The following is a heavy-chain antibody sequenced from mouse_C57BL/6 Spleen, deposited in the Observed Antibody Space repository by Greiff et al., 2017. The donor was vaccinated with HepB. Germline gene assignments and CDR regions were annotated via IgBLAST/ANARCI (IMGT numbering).Heavy chain of an antibody. V-gene: IGHV5-4*01. CDR3: ARDYGYDYDGGGYFDY. D-gene: IGHD2-4*01. Sequence: DVQLVESGGGLVKPGGSLKLSCAASGFTFSSYAMSWVRQTPEKRLEWVATISDGGSYTYYPDNVKGRFTISRDNAKNNLYLQMSHLKSEDTAMYYCARDYGYDYDGGGYFDYWGQGTTLTVSS. CDR1: GFTFSSYA. J-gene: IGHJ2*01. CDR2: ISDGGSYT.